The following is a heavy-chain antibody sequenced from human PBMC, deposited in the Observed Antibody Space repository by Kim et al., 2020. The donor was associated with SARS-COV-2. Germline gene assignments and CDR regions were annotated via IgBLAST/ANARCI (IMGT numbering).Heavy chain of an antibody. D-gene: IGHD5-12*01. V-gene: IGHV3-11*04. CDR1: GFTFSDYY. J-gene: IGHJ4*02. CDR2: ISSSGSTI. CDR3: ATGEMATIIGWGDFDY. Sequence: GGSLRLSCAASGFTFSDYYMSWIRQAPGKGLEWVSYISSSGSTIYYADSVKGRFTISRDNAKNSLYLQMNSLRAEDTAVYYCATGEMATIIGWGDFDYWGQGTLVTVSS.